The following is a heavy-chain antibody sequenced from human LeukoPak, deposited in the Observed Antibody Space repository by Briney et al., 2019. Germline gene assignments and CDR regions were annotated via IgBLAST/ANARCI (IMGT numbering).Heavy chain of an antibody. J-gene: IGHJ4*02. Sequence: SETLSLTCTVSGGSISSNNYYWGWIRQPPGKGLEWIGSIYYSGSTYYNPSLKSRVTISVDTSKNQFSLKLSSVTAADTAVYYCARDTDCSGGSCYPFDYWGQGTLVTVSS. CDR1: GGSISSNNYY. D-gene: IGHD2-15*01. V-gene: IGHV4-39*07. CDR2: IYYSGST. CDR3: ARDTDCSGGSCYPFDY.